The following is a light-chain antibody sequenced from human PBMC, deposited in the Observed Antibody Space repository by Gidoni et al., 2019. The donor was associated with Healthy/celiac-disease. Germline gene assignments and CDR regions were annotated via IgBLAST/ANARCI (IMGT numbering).Light chain of an antibody. J-gene: IGLJ2*01. CDR3: QSYDSSTVV. CDR2: DDN. CDR1: SASIASNY. V-gene: IGLV6-57*02. Sequence: NFMLTEPHAASVSPGKTVTISCTGSSASIASNYVQWYQQRPGSATTTVIDDDNQPPSGVPDRFSGSIDSSSTSASLTISGLKTEDEAGCYCQSYDSSTVVFGGGTKLTVL.